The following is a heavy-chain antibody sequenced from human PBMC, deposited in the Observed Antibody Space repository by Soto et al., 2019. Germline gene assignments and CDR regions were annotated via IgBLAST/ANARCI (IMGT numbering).Heavy chain of an antibody. Sequence: QVQLQQWGAGLLKPSETLSLTCAVYGGSFSGYYWSWIRQPPGKGLEWIGEINHSGSTNYNPSLKSRVTISVDTSKNQFSLKLSSVTAADTAVYYCARAPVGYNWKLYYYYMDVGGKGTTVTVSS. D-gene: IGHD1-20*01. J-gene: IGHJ6*03. V-gene: IGHV4-34*01. CDR3: ARAPVGYNWKLYYYYMDV. CDR2: INHSGST. CDR1: GGSFSGYY.